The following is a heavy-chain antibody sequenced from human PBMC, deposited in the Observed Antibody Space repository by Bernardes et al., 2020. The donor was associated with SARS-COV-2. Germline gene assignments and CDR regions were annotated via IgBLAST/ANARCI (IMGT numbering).Heavy chain of an antibody. V-gene: IGHV1-18*01. CDR2: ISAYNGNT. D-gene: IGHD3-22*01. Sequence: ASVKVSCKASGYTFTSYGISWVRQAPGQGLEGMGWISAYNGNTNYAQKLQGRVTMTTDTSTSTAYMALRSLRSDDTAVYYCAGAGRREGGYPFDPWARAPWSPSPQ. CDR1: GYTFTSYG. CDR3: AGAGRREGGYPFDP. J-gene: IGHJ5*02.